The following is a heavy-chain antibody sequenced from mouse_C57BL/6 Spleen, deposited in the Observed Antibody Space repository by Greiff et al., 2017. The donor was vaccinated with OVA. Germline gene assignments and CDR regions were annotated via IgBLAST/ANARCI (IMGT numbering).Heavy chain of an antibody. V-gene: IGHV1-7*01. D-gene: IGHD1-1*01. J-gene: IGHJ2*01. CDR2: INPSSGYT. CDR1: GYTFTSYW. Sequence: QFQLQQSGAELAKPGASVKLSCKASGYTFTSYWMHWVKQRPGQGLEWIGYINPSSGYTKYNQKFKDKATLTADKSSSTAYMQLSSLTYEDSAVYYCAPLTVVDYFDYWGQGTTLTVSS. CDR3: APLTVVDYFDY.